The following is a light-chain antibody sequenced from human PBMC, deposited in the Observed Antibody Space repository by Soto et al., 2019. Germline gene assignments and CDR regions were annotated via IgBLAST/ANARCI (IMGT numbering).Light chain of an antibody. CDR3: SSYAGSNNLYV. Sequence: QSALTQPPSASGSPGQSVTISCTGTSRDVGGYNYVSWYQQRPGKAPKLMIYGVSKRPSGVPDRFSGSKSGNTASLTVSGLQAEDEADYYCSSYAGSNNLYVFGTGTKSPS. J-gene: IGLJ1*01. CDR2: GVS. V-gene: IGLV2-8*01. CDR1: SRDVGGYNY.